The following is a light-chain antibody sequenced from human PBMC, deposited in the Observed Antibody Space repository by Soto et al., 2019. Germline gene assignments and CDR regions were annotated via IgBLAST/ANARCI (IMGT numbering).Light chain of an antibody. V-gene: IGKV3-20*01. Sequence: EIVLTQSPGTLSLFPGERATLSCRASQSLTTRYLACYQQKPGQAPRLLIYGASSRATGIPDRFSGSGSGTAFTLTISRLEPEDFAVYSCQQYGSSPTFGQGTRLEIK. J-gene: IGKJ5*01. CDR1: QSLTTRY. CDR3: QQYGSSPT. CDR2: GAS.